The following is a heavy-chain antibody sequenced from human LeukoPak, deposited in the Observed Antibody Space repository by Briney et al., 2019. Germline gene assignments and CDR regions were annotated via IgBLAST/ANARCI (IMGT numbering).Heavy chain of an antibody. J-gene: IGHJ4*02. Sequence: GESLKISCAASGFTFSSHSMNWVRQAPGKGLEWVAYISSSGSTIYYADSVQGRFTISRDNAKNSLNLQMNSLRAEDTAVYYCVRDWVRYFDYWGQGTLVTVSS. V-gene: IGHV3-48*01. CDR1: GFTFSSHS. CDR3: VRDWVRYFDY. D-gene: IGHD3-9*01. CDR2: ISSSGSTI.